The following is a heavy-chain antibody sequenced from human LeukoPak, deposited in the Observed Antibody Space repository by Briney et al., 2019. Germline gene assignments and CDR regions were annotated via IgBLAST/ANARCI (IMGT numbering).Heavy chain of an antibody. CDR1: GYSISSCYY. V-gene: IGHV4-38-2*02. J-gene: IGHJ4*02. D-gene: IGHD1-26*01. Sequence: SETLSLTCTVSGYSISSCYYWGWIRQPPGKGLEWIGSIYHSGTTYYNPSLNRRVTISVDTSKNQFSLKLSSVTAADTAVYYCARVSGSYAPPFDYWGQGTLVTVSS. CDR2: IYHSGTT. CDR3: ARVSGSYAPPFDY.